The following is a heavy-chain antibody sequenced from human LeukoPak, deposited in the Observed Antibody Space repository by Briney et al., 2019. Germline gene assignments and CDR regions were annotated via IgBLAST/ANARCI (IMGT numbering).Heavy chain of an antibody. CDR3: ARRLRVNYGSGSYYLYNWFDP. D-gene: IGHD3-10*01. V-gene: IGHV4-34*01. CDR2: INHSGST. J-gene: IGHJ5*02. CDR1: GFTFSSYE. Sequence: PGGSLRLSCAASGFTFSSYEMNWVRQAPGKGLEWIGEINHSGSTNYNPSLKSRVTISVDTSKNQFSLKLSSVTAADTAVYYCARRLRVNYGSGSYYLYNWFDPWGQGTLVTVSS.